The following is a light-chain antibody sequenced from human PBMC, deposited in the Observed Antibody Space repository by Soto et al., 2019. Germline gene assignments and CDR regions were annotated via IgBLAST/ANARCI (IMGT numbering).Light chain of an antibody. CDR3: GTWDTSLSAAV. J-gene: IGLJ1*01. CDR1: SSNIGNNF. Sequence: QSVLTQPPSVSAAPGQKVTISCSGSSSNIGNNFVSWYQQLPGTAPKLLTYDNNRRPSGIPDRFSGSKSGTSATLGITGLQTGDEDDYYCGTWDTSLSAAVFGTRTKVTVL. CDR2: DNN. V-gene: IGLV1-51*01.